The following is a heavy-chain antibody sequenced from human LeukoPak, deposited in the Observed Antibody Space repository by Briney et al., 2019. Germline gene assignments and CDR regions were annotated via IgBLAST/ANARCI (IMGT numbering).Heavy chain of an antibody. D-gene: IGHD5-18*01. V-gene: IGHV3-21*01. Sequence: GGSLRLSCAASGFTFSSYSMNWVRQAPGKGLEWVSSISSSSSYIYYADSVKGRFTISRDNAKNSLYLQMNSLRAEDTAVYYCARDGGYSYGHPIDYWGQGTLVTVSS. CDR1: GFTFSSYS. CDR2: ISSSSSYI. J-gene: IGHJ4*02. CDR3: ARDGGYSYGHPIDY.